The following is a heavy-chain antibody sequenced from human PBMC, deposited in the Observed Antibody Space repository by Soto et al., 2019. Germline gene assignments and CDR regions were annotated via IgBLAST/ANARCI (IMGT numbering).Heavy chain of an antibody. CDR2: IIPIFGTA. V-gene: IGHV1-69*13. D-gene: IGHD6-6*01. CDR3: ASREYSSSHNWFDP. J-gene: IGHJ5*02. CDR1: GGTFSSYA. Sequence: SVKVSCKASGGTFSSYAISWVRQAPGQGLEWMGGIIPIFGTANYAQKFQGRVTITADESTSTAYMELSSLRSEDTAVYYCASREYSSSHNWFDPWGPGTTVTVSS.